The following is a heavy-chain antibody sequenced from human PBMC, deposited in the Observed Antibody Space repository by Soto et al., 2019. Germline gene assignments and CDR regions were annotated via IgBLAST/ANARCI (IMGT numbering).Heavy chain of an antibody. CDR2: IIPIFGTA. Sequence: QVQLVQSGAEVKKPGSSVKVSCKASGGTFSSYAISWVRQAPGQGLEWMGGIIPIFGTANYAQKFQGRVTITADKSTSTAYMELSSLGSEDTAVYYCARGEISSGWYEGYWFDPWGQGTLVTVSS. V-gene: IGHV1-69*06. D-gene: IGHD6-19*01. CDR1: GGTFSSYA. CDR3: ARGEISSGWYEGYWFDP. J-gene: IGHJ5*02.